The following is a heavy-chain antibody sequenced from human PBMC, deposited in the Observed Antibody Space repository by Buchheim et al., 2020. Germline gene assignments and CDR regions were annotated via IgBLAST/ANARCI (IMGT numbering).Heavy chain of an antibody. CDR2: VKQDGSAK. CDR3: ARDIPTNYFDDSGFYSYFDY. Sequence: EVQLVESGGGLVQPGGSLRLSRAASGFTFSSSWMSWVRQAPGKGLEWVANVKQDGSAKYYVDSVKGRFTISRDNAKNSLYLQMNSLRAEDTAVYYCARDIPTNYFDDSGFYSYFDYWGQGTL. CDR1: GFTFSSSW. D-gene: IGHD3-22*01. J-gene: IGHJ4*02. V-gene: IGHV3-7*03.